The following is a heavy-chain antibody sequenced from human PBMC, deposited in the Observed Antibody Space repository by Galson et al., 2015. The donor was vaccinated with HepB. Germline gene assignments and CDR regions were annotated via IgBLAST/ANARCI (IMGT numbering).Heavy chain of an antibody. D-gene: IGHD1-26*01. CDR2: ISSSSSTI. CDR1: GFTFSSYS. CDR3: ARDSGSYDY. Sequence: SLRLSCAASGFTFSSYSMNWVRQAPGEGLEWVSYISSSSSTIYYADSVKGRFTISRDNAKNSLYLQMNSLRAEDTAVYYCARDSGSYDYWGQGTLSPSPQ. V-gene: IGHV3-48*01. J-gene: IGHJ4*02.